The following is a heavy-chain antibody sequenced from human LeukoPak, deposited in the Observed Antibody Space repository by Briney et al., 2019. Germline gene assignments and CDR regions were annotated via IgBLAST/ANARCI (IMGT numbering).Heavy chain of an antibody. J-gene: IGHJ4*02. CDR1: GFTFSSYW. V-gene: IGHV3-74*01. Sequence: PGGSLRLSCAASGFTFSSYWMHWVRQAPGKGLVWVSRINSDGSSTSYADSVKGRFTISRDNAKNTLYLQMNSLRAEDTAVYYCARQAFSTYYDFWSGPTNFDYWGQGTLVTVSS. D-gene: IGHD3-3*01. CDR3: ARQAFSTYYDFWSGPTNFDY. CDR2: INSDGSST.